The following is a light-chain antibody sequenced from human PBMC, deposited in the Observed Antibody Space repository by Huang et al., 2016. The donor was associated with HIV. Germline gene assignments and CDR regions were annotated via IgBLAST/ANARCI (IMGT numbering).Light chain of an antibody. CDR2: WAS. CDR3: QQYYNTPFT. V-gene: IGKV4-1*01. CDR1: QSLLYRSNNKNY. J-gene: IGKJ3*01. Sequence: DIVMTQSPDSLAVSLGERAAINCKSSQSLLYRSNNKNYLAWYQQKPGQPPKLRSFWASTRESGVPDRFIGSGSGTEFTLTISSLQAADVAVYYCQQYYNTPFTFGPRTKVDIK.